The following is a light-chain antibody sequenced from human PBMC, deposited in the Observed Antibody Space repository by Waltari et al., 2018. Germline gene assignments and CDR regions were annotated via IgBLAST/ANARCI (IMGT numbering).Light chain of an antibody. Sequence: DIQMTQSPSSLSASVGDRVSITCRTSQSISIYLNWYQQKPCKAPNLLIYAASSLQSGVPSRFSGGGSGTDFTLTISSLQPEDFATYYCQQSYSTLRTFGQGTRVEIK. V-gene: IGKV1-39*01. CDR3: QQSYSTLRT. CDR1: QSISIY. CDR2: AAS. J-gene: IGKJ1*01.